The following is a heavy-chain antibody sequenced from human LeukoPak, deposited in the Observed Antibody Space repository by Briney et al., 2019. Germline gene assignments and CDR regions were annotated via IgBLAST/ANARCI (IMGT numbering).Heavy chain of an antibody. J-gene: IGHJ4*02. D-gene: IGHD3-22*01. CDR3: AKHYYDRSAYSAFGFDY. CDR1: GFTFSSYG. V-gene: IGHV3-30*18. Sequence: GGSLRLSCAASGFTFSSYGMHWVRQAPGKGLEWVAVISYDGSNKYYADSVKGRFTISRDNSKNTLYLQMNSLRAEDSAVYFCAKHYYDRSAYSAFGFDYWGQGTLVTVSS. CDR2: ISYDGSNK.